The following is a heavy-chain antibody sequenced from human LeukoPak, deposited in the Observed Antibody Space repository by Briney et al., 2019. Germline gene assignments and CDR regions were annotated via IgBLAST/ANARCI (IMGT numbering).Heavy chain of an antibody. CDR3: AKEGDSIMVGYCSSTSCSFDY. CDR1: GFTFSSYA. D-gene: IGHD2-2*01. V-gene: IGHV3-23*01. CDR2: ISGSGGST. Sequence: PGGSLRLSCAASGFTFSSYAMSWVRQAPGKGLEWVSAISGSGGSTYYADSVKGRFTISRDNSKNTLYLQMNSLRAEDTAVYYCAKEGDSIMVGYCSSTSCSFDYWGQGTLVTVSS. J-gene: IGHJ4*02.